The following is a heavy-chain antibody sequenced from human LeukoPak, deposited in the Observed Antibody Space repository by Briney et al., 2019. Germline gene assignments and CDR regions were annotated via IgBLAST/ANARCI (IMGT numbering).Heavy chain of an antibody. Sequence: GGSLRLSCAASGFTLSNFGMSWVRQAPGKGLEWVSAISGSGGSTYYADSVKGRFTISRDNSNNTLYLQMNTLRAEDTAVYYCAKLEDDIVVVPAALEDYWGQGTRVTVSS. CDR3: AKLEDDIVVVPAALEDY. CDR1: GFTLSNFG. CDR2: ISGSGGST. J-gene: IGHJ4*02. D-gene: IGHD2-2*01. V-gene: IGHV3-23*01.